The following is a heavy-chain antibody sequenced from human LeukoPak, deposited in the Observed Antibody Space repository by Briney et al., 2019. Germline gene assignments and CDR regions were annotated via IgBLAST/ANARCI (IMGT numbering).Heavy chain of an antibody. CDR1: GGSISSSNW. V-gene: IGHV4-4*02. J-gene: IGHJ4*02. Sequence: SGTLSLTCAVSGGSISSSNWWSWVRQPPGKGLEWIGRIFHTGTTDYKTSFKGRVTISVDKSKNQFSLKLTSVTAADTAVYYCAIISPSDGYNARDYWGQGTLVTVSS. D-gene: IGHD5-24*01. CDR3: AIISPSDGYNARDY. CDR2: IFHTGTT.